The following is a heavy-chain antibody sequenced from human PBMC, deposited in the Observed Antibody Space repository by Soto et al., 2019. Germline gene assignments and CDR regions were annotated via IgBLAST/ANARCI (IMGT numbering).Heavy chain of an antibody. V-gene: IGHV4-61*01. Sequence: SETLSLTCTVSGGSVSNISDYWSWVRQPPGKGLEWIGYIYYSGSADYNPSLGSRATISLDTSKNQFSLKLSSVTTADTAVYYCARGVGFGYYYYHMDLWGQGTTVTVSS. CDR1: GGSVSNISDY. CDR2: IYYSGSA. D-gene: IGHD3-10*01. CDR3: ARGVGFGYYYYHMDL. J-gene: IGHJ6*02.